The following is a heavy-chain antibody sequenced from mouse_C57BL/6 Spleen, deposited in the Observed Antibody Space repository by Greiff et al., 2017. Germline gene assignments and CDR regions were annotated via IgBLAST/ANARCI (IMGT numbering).Heavy chain of an antibody. CDR2: ISSGGDYI. CDR1: GFTFSSYA. CDR3: TRLGPNYAMDY. Sequence: EVQGVESGEGLVKPGGSLKLSCAASGFTFSSYAMSWVRQTPEKRLEWVAYISSGGDYIYYADTVKGRFTISRDNARNTLYLQMSSLKSEDTAMYYCTRLGPNYAMDYWGQGTSVTVSS. V-gene: IGHV5-9-1*02. J-gene: IGHJ4*01. D-gene: IGHD3-1*01.